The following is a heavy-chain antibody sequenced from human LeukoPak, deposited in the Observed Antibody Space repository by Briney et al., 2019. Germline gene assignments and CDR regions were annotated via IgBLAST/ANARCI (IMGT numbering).Heavy chain of an antibody. D-gene: IGHD3-10*01. Sequence: GESLKISCKGSGYSFISYWISWVRQMPGKGLEWMGRIDPSDSYTNYSPSFQGHVTISADKSISTAYLQWSSLKASDTAMYYCARLLYYGSGSGYYGMDVWGQGTTVTVSS. CDR1: GYSFISYW. V-gene: IGHV5-10-1*01. CDR3: ARLLYYGSGSGYYGMDV. CDR2: IDPSDSYT. J-gene: IGHJ6*02.